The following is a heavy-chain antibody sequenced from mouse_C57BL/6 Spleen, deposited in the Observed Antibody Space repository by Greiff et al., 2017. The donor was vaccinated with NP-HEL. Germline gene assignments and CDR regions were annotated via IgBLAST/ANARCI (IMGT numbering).Heavy chain of an antibody. V-gene: IGHV1-64*01. D-gene: IGHD1-1*01. CDR1: GYTFTSYW. Sequence: QVQLQQPGAELVKPGASVKLSCKASGYTFTSYWLHWVKQRPGQGLEWIGMLHPNSGSTNYNEKFKSKATLTVDTSSSTAYMPRSSLTSEDSAVDYGARYITTVVATRYFDVWGTGTTVTVSA. CDR2: LHPNSGST. CDR3: ARYITTVVATRYFDV. J-gene: IGHJ1*03.